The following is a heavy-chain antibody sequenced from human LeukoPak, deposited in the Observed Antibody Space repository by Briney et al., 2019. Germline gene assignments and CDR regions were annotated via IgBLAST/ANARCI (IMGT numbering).Heavy chain of an antibody. CDR2: INPSGGST. J-gene: IGHJ4*02. Sequence: ASVKVSCKASGYTFTGYYMHWVRQAPGQGLEWMGIINPSGGSTSYAQKFQGRVTMTRDTSTSTVYMELRSLRSDDTAVYYCARDMDYDFWSGYSRSWGFDYWGQGTLVTVSS. D-gene: IGHD3-3*01. CDR3: ARDMDYDFWSGYSRSWGFDY. CDR1: GYTFTGYY. V-gene: IGHV1-46*01.